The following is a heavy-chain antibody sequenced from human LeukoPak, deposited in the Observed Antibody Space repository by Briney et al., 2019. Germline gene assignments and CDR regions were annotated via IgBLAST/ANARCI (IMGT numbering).Heavy chain of an antibody. V-gene: IGHV1-2*02. Sequence: ASVKVSCKASGYTFTSYYLHWVRQAPGQGLEWMGCVNPNSGDTNYAQKFQGSVTMTRDTSISTVYMELSRLRSDDTAVYYCARDFEGDYYMDVWGKGTTVTVSS. CDR2: VNPNSGDT. D-gene: IGHD3-16*01. CDR3: ARDFEGDYYMDV. J-gene: IGHJ6*03. CDR1: GYTFTSYY.